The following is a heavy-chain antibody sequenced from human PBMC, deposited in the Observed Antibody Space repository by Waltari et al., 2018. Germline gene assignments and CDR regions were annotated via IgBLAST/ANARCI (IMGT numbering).Heavy chain of an antibody. V-gene: IGHV4-39*01. CDR1: GDSITSPIYH. CDR3: ARRLEMSGITYDAFDI. J-gene: IGHJ3*02. D-gene: IGHD3-3*01. Sequence: QLQLQELGPGLVKPSETLSLTCTVSGDSITSPIYHWGWIRQPPGKGLEWIGRVSANGDPYYNPALKSRVTISVGTSKTQFSLKLSSVTAADTAVFYCARRLEMSGITYDAFDIWGQGTMVTVSS. CDR2: VSANGDP.